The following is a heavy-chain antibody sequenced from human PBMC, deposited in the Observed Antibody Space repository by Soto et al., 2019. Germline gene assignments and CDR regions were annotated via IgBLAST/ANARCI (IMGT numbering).Heavy chain of an antibody. CDR1: GGTFSSYA. CDR2: IIPIFGTA. CDR3: ARGPSMDYGDHYDY. V-gene: IGHV1-69*13. J-gene: IGHJ4*02. D-gene: IGHD4-17*01. Sequence: SVKVSCKASGGTFSSYAISWVRQAPGQGLEWMGGIIPIFGTANYAQKFQGRVTITADESTSTAYMELSSLRSEDTAVYYCARGPSMDYGDHYDYWGQGTLVTVSS.